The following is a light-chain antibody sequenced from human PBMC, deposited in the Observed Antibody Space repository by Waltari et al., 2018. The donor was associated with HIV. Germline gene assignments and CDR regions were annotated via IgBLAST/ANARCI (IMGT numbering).Light chain of an antibody. CDR1: SSNIGAGYD. CDR2: GNS. V-gene: IGLV1-40*01. CDR3: QSYDSNLSGL. Sequence: QSELTQPPSVSAAPGQRVTISCTGSSSNIGAGYDVHWYQQVQGRAPKVVIYGNSNRPSGGPDRFSGSKSGSSASLVITGLQSEDEADYYCQSYDSNLSGLFGGGTKVTVL. J-gene: IGLJ2*01.